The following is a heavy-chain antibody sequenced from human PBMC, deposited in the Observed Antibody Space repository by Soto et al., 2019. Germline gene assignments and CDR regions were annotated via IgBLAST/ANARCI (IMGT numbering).Heavy chain of an antibody. CDR2: IYPGDSDT. J-gene: IGHJ6*02. Sequence: GESLKISCKGSGYSFTSYWIGWVRQMPGKGLEWMGIIYPGDSDTRYSTSFQGQVTISADKYISTAYLQWSSLKASDTAMYYCAAPSDCSSTSCPSRRSSYYYYGMDVWGQGTTVTVSS. CDR1: GYSFTSYW. CDR3: AAPSDCSSTSCPSRRSSYYYYGMDV. D-gene: IGHD2-2*01. V-gene: IGHV5-51*01.